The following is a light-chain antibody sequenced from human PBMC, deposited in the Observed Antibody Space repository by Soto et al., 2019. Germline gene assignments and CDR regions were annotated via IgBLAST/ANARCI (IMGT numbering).Light chain of an antibody. Sequence: QSVLTQPASVSGSPGQSITISCTGTSSDVGSYNLVSWYQQHPGKALKLMIYEVSKRPSGVSNCFSGSKSGNTASLTIFGLQAEDEADYYCCSYAGSSTPYVFGTGTKVTVL. CDR3: CSYAGSSTPYV. J-gene: IGLJ1*01. CDR1: SSDVGSYNL. CDR2: EVS. V-gene: IGLV2-23*02.